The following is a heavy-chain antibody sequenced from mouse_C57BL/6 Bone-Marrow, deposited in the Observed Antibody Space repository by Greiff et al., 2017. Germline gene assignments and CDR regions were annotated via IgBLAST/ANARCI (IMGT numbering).Heavy chain of an antibody. Sequence: EVKLMESGGGLVKPGGSLKLSCAASGFTFSDYGMHWVRQAPEKGLEWVAYISSGSSTNYYADTVKGRFTISRDNAKNTLFLQMNNLKTEDTAMYYCVRDRLRNFFAYWGQGTLVTVSA. D-gene: IGHD2-2*01. J-gene: IGHJ3*01. V-gene: IGHV5-17*03. CDR3: VRDRLRNFFAY. CDR2: ISSGSSTN. CDR1: GFTFSDYG.